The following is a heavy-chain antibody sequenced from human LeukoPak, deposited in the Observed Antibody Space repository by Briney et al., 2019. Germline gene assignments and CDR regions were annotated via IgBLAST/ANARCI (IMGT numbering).Heavy chain of an antibody. D-gene: IGHD6-19*01. V-gene: IGHV3-23*01. CDR1: GFTFSNYA. J-gene: IGHJ5*02. Sequence: EPGGSLRLSCAASGFTFSNYAMSWVRQAPGKGLEWVSSISVSGGNTHYADSVKGRFTISRDNSKNTLYLQMNGLTAEDTALYYCATKQWLVRGWFDPWGQGTLVTVSS. CDR3: ATKQWLVRGWFDP. CDR2: ISVSGGNT.